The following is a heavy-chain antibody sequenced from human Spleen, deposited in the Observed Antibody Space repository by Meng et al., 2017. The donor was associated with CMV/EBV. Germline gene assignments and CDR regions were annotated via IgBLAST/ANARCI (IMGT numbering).Heavy chain of an antibody. V-gene: IGHV4-30-4*08. CDR3: AREFYYDLWSGYPI. CDR2: VYYSGTT. J-gene: IGHJ4*02. D-gene: IGHD3-3*01. CDR1: GGSISSGDYY. Sequence: SETLSLTCTVSGGSISSGDYYWSWIRQPPGKGLEWIGYVYYSGTTYYNPSLKSRVAISIDTSKNQFSLNLSSVTAADTAVYYCAREFYYDLWSGYPIWGQGTLVTVSS.